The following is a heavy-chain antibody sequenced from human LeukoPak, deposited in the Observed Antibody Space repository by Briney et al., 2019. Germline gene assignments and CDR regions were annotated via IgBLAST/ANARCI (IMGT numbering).Heavy chain of an antibody. D-gene: IGHD5-12*01. CDR2: ISGSGGST. CDR1: GFTFSSYA. J-gene: IGHJ6*02. CDR3: ATAPQPLVATSQHYYWGYDMDV. Sequence: PGGSLRPSCAASGFTFSSYAMSWVRQAPGKGLEWVSAISGSGGSTYYADSVKGRFTIPRDNPKITVYLQMNSLRAEDRAVYYCATAPQPLVATSQHYYWGYDMDVWGQGTTVTVSS. V-gene: IGHV3-23*01.